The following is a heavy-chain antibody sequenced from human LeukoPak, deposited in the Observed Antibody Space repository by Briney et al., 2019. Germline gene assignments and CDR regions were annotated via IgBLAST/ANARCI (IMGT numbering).Heavy chain of an antibody. V-gene: IGHV4-31*03. CDR2: IYYSGST. D-gene: IGHD3-10*01. CDR3: ARDLRAGGSGLGV. Sequence: KPSQTLSLTCTVSGGSISSGGYYWSWIRQHPGKGLEWIGYIYYSGSTYYNPSLKSRVTISVDTSKNQFSLKLSSVTAADTAVYYCARDLRAGGSGLGVWGQGTTVTVSS. CDR1: GGSISSGGYY. J-gene: IGHJ6*02.